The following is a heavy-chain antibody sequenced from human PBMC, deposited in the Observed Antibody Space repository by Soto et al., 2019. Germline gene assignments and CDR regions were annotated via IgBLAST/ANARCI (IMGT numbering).Heavy chain of an antibody. CDR3: AKSPLEIAYYYYGMDV. CDR2: ISYDGSNK. CDR1: GFTFSSYG. V-gene: IGHV3-30*18. D-gene: IGHD1-1*01. J-gene: IGHJ6*02. Sequence: QVQLVESGGGVVQPGRSLRLSCAASGFTFSSYGMQWVRQAPGKGLEWVAVISYDGSNKYYADSVKGRFTISRDNSKNTLYLQMNSLRAEDTAVYYCAKSPLEIAYYYYGMDVWGQGTTVTVSS.